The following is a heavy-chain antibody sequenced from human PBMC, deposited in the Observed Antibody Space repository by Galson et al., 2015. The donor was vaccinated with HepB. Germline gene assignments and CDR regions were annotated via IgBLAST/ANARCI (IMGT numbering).Heavy chain of an antibody. CDR2: IWYDGSNK. CDR1: GFTFSSYG. J-gene: IGHJ4*02. Sequence: SLRLSCAASGFTFSSYGMHWVRQAPGKGLEWVAVIWYDGSNKYYADSVKGRFTISRDNSKNTLYLQMNSLRAEDTAVYYCARDDPEYYFDYWGQGTLVTVSS. CDR3: ARDDPEYYFDY. V-gene: IGHV3-33*01.